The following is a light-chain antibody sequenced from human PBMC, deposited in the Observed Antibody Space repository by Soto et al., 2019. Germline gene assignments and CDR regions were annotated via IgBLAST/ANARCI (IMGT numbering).Light chain of an antibody. V-gene: IGLV2-18*02. Sequence: QSVPTQPPSVSGSPGQSVTISCTGTSSDVGSYNRVSWYQQPPGTAPKLMIYEVSNRPSGVPDRFSGSKSGNTASLTISGLQAEDEADYYCSSYTSSSTFYVFGTGTKVTVL. CDR3: SSYTSSSTFYV. CDR1: SSDVGSYNR. CDR2: EVS. J-gene: IGLJ1*01.